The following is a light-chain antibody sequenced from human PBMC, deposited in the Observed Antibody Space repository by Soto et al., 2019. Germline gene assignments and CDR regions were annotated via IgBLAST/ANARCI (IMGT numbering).Light chain of an antibody. CDR3: MQALQTPIT. CDR1: QSLLHVNGYNY. Sequence: DIVMTQSPLSLPVTPGEPASISCRSGQSLLHVNGYNYLDCYLQKPGQSPHLLIYLGSNRASGVPDRVSGSGSGTDFTLKISRVEAEDVGVYYCMQALQTPITFGLGTRLEIK. V-gene: IGKV2-28*01. CDR2: LGS. J-gene: IGKJ5*01.